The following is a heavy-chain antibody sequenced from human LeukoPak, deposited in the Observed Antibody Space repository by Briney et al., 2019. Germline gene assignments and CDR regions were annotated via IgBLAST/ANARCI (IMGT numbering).Heavy chain of an antibody. CDR3: ARKDYGSGSYYYFDY. CDR1: GYTFTSYG. Sequence: GASVKVSCKASGYTFTSYGISWVRQAPGQGLEWMGWISAYNGNTNYARKLQGRVTMTTDTSTSTAYMELRSLRSDNTAVYYCARKDYGSGSYYYFDYWGQGTLVTVSS. V-gene: IGHV1-18*01. J-gene: IGHJ4*02. CDR2: ISAYNGNT. D-gene: IGHD3-10*01.